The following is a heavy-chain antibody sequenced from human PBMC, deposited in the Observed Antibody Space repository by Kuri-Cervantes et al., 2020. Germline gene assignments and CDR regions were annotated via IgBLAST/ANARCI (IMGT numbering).Heavy chain of an antibody. CDR2: IFYSGST. D-gene: IGHD6-13*01. V-gene: IGHV4-59*01. Sequence: SETLSLTCTVSGDSISSYYWSWIRRPAGKGLEWIGHIFYSGSTNYNPSLKSRVTISVDTSKNQFSLRLSSVTAADTAVYYCASSSRNAFDIWGQGTMVTVSS. CDR3: ASSSRNAFDI. CDR1: GDSISSYY. J-gene: IGHJ3*02.